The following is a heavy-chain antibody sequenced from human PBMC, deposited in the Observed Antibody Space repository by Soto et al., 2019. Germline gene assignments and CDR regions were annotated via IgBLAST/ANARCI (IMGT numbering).Heavy chain of an antibody. CDR1: GGSINGGSYY. CDR2: IQNTGIT. CDR3: ARGGRYYYY. Sequence: QVQLQESGPGLVRPSQTLSLTCTVSGGSINGGSYYWSWIRHHPVKGLEWMGYIQNTGITYYNPSLQSRLSISVDTSKNQFSLDLSSVTVADTAMYYCARGGRYYYYWGQGIQVTVSS. D-gene: IGHD1-26*01. J-gene: IGHJ4*02. V-gene: IGHV4-31*03.